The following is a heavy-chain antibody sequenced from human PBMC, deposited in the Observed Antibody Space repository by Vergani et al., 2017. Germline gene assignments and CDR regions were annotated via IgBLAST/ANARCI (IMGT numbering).Heavy chain of an antibody. CDR3: AKEGKMSYCSSTSCSYGMDV. Sequence: VQLVESGGGVVQPGRSLRLSCAASGFTFSSYAMHWVRQAPGKGLEWVSAISGSGGSTYYADSVKGRFTISRDNSKNTLYLQMNSLRAEDTAVYYCAKEGKMSYCSSTSCSYGMDVWGQGTTVTVSS. J-gene: IGHJ6*02. CDR2: ISGSGGST. V-gene: IGHV3-23*04. D-gene: IGHD2-2*01. CDR1: GFTFSSYA.